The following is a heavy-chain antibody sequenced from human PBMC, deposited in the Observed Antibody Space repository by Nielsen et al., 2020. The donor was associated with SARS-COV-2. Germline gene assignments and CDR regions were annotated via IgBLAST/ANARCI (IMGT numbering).Heavy chain of an antibody. Sequence: TLSLTCAFTGGSVSSYFWTWIRQPPGKALEWLALIYWDDDKRYSPSLKSRLTITKDTSKNQVVLTMTNMDPVDTATYYCAHFFDSAFDYWGQGTLVTVSS. V-gene: IGHV2-5*08. CDR2: IYWDDDK. D-gene: IGHD3-9*01. CDR3: AHFFDSAFDY. J-gene: IGHJ4*02. CDR1: GGSVSSY.